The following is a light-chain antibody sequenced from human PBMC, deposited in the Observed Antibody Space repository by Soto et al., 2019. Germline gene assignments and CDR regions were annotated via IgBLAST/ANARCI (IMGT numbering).Light chain of an antibody. Sequence: EIVLTQSPGTLSLSPGDRGTLACRSSQSVSSSYLAWYQQKPGQAPRLLIYGASSRATGIPDRFSGSGSGTDFTLTISRLEPEDFAVYYCQQYGSSPRTFGQGTKVDI. V-gene: IGKV3-20*01. J-gene: IGKJ1*01. CDR2: GAS. CDR1: QSVSSSY. CDR3: QQYGSSPRT.